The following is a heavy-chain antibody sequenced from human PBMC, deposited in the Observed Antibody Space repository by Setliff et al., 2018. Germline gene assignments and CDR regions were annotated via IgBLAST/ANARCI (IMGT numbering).Heavy chain of an antibody. CDR1: GGTFGSSG. V-gene: IGHV1-69*11. D-gene: IGHD3-3*01. CDR3: ARELRSPFWHIDA. CDR2: SIPILNRA. J-gene: IGHJ5*02. Sequence: SVKVSCKASGGTFGSSGVSWVRQAPGKGLEWIGRSIPILNRANYAERFQGRVKLTVDAAATTAYMDLTSLNADDTAFYYCARELRSPFWHIDAWGQGTLVTVSS.